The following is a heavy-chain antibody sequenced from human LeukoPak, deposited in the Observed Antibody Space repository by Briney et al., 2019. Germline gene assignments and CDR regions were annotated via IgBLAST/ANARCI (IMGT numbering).Heavy chain of an antibody. J-gene: IGHJ4*02. CDR1: GFTFSSYW. V-gene: IGHV3-74*01. CDR2: INSDGSST. Sequence: QPGGSLSLSCAASGFTFSSYWMHWVRQAQGKGLVWVSRINSDGSSTSYADSVKGRFTISRDNAKNTLYLQMNSLRAEDTAVYYCARGAVGARVYYFDYWGQGTLVTVSS. CDR3: ARGAVGARVYYFDY. D-gene: IGHD1-26*01.